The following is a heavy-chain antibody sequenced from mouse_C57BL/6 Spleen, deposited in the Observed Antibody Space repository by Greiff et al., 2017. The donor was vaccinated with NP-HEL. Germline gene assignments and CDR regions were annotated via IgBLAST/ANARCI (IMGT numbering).Heavy chain of an antibody. D-gene: IGHD1-1*01. J-gene: IGHJ2*01. Sequence: QVQLQQPGAELVRPGSSVKLSCKASGYTFTSYWMHWVKQRPIQGLEWIGNIDPSDSETHYNQKFKDKATLTVDKSSSTAYMQLSSLTSEDSAVYYCARGESYYYRFDDWGQGTTLTVSS. V-gene: IGHV1-52*01. CDR2: IDPSDSET. CDR3: ARGESYYYRFDD. CDR1: GYTFTSYW.